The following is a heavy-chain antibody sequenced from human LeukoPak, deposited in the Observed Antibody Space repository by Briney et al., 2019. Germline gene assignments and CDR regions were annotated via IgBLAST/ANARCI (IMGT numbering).Heavy chain of an antibody. D-gene: IGHD3-9*01. J-gene: IGHJ4*02. CDR3: ATELLTSLDY. V-gene: IGHV3-74*01. Sequence: DGSLTLSCAASGFTFSSYWMHWVRQAPGKGLVWVSRINSDRSSTTYADKVKGRFTISRDNAKNTLYLQMNSLRADDTAVYYCATELLTSLDYWGQGTLV. CDR1: GFTFSSYW. CDR2: INSDRSST.